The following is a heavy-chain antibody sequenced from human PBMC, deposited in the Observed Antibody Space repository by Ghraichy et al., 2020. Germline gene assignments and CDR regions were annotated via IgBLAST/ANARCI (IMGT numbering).Heavy chain of an antibody. CDR3: AKDQLYYYGMDV. CDR2: ISWNSGSI. J-gene: IGHJ6*02. CDR1: GFTFDDYA. Sequence: GGSLRLSCAASGFTFDDYAMHWVRQAPGKGLEWVSGISWNSGSIGYADSVKGRFTISRDNAKNSLYLQMNSLRAEDTALYYCAKDQLYYYGMDVWGQGTTVTVSS. V-gene: IGHV3-9*01. D-gene: IGHD1-1*01.